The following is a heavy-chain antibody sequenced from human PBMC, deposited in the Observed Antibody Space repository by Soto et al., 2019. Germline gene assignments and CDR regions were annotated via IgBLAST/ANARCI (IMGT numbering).Heavy chain of an antibody. V-gene: IGHV3-11*01. Sequence: GGSLRLSCAASGFTLSDYYMSWIRQAPGKGLEWVSYISSSGSTIYYADSVKGRFTISRDNAKNSLYLQMNSLKDEDTAVYYCARATGSRDWFDPWGQGTLVTVSS. CDR3: ARATGSRDWFDP. CDR2: ISSSGSTI. J-gene: IGHJ5*02. D-gene: IGHD6-13*01. CDR1: GFTLSDYY.